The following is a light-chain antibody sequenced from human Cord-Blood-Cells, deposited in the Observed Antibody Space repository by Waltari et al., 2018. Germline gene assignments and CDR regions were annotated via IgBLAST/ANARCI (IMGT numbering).Light chain of an antibody. V-gene: IGLV2-23*01. CDR2: EGS. Sequence: QSALTQPASVSGSPGQSITISCTGTSSDVGSYNLVSWYQQHPGKAPKLMIYEGSKRPSGVSNRFSGSKSGNAASMTISWLQAEYEADYYCCTYAGSSTLVFVEGTKLTGL. CDR3: CTYAGSSTLV. J-gene: IGLJ3*02. CDR1: SSDVGSYNL.